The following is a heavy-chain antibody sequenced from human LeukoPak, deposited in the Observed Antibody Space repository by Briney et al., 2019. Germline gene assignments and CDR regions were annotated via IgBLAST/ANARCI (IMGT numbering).Heavy chain of an antibody. V-gene: IGHV3-15*07. CDR2: IRRNTDGGTI. J-gene: IGHJ5*02. D-gene: IGHD3-22*01. Sequence: GGSLRLSCATSGFIFSDAWMNWVRQAPGKGLEWVGRIRRNTDGGTIDYAAPVKGRFALSRDDSKNTLYLHMSSLQTEDTAVYYCATDFYDTTWGQGTLVTVSS. CDR1: GFIFSDAW. CDR3: ATDFYDTT.